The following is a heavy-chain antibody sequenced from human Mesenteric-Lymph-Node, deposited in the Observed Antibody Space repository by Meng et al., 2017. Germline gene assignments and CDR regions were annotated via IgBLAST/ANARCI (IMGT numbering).Heavy chain of an antibody. D-gene: IGHD5-12*01. V-gene: IGHV4-34*01. J-gene: IGHJ4*02. Sequence: GPGLVKPSTTLSLTCAVYGGSFSGYYWSWIRQPPGKGLEWIGEINHSGSTNYNPSLKSRVTISVDTSKNQFSLKLSSVTAADTAVYYCARGSRLRKLDYWGQGTLVTVSS. CDR2: INHSGST. CDR3: ARGSRLRKLDY. CDR1: GGSFSGYY.